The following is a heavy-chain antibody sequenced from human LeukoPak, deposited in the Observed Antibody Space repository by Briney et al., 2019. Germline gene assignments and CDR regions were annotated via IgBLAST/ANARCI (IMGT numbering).Heavy chain of an antibody. V-gene: IGHV3-7*01. CDR2: IKDDGRDK. CDR3: ARDTGGGFDP. CDR1: GFNFRNYW. J-gene: IGHJ5*02. Sequence: GGSLRLSCAASGFNFRNYWISWVRQAPGKGLEWVANIKDDGRDKYYVDSVKGRFTISRDNARNSLSLQMNSLRVEDKAVYYCARDTGGGFDPWGQGTLLTVSS. D-gene: IGHD1-1*01.